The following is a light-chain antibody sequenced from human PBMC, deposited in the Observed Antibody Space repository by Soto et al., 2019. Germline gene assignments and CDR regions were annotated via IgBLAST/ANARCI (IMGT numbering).Light chain of an antibody. J-gene: IGLJ2*01. CDR2: DDS. Sequence: SYELTQPPSVSVAPGQTARITCGGNNVGGKNVHWYQQTPXQAPVLVVYDDSDRPSGIPERFSGSNSGNTATLTISRVDAGDEADYYCQVWDPNSDHVVXGGXTKLTVL. V-gene: IGLV3-21*02. CDR3: QVWDPNSDHVV. CDR1: NVGGKN.